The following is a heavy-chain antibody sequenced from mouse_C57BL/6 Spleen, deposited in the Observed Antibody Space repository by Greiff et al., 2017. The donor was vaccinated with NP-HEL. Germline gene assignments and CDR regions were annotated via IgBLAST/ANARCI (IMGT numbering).Heavy chain of an antibody. CDR1: GYTFTSYW. CDR3: ARSYSDV. V-gene: IGHV1-69*01. Sequence: QVQLQQPGAELVMPGASVKLSCKASGYTFTSYWMHWVKQRPGQGLEWIGEIDPSDSYTNYNQKFKGKSTLTVDKSSSTAYMQLSSLTSEDSAVYYCARSYSDVWGTGTTVTGAS. J-gene: IGHJ1*03. CDR2: IDPSDSYT.